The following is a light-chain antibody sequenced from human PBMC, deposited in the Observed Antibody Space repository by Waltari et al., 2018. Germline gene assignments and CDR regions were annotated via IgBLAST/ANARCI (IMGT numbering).Light chain of an antibody. J-gene: IGKJ2*01. V-gene: IGKV3-20*01. CDR3: QQYDTSPAT. CDR1: QSIQVAY. CDR2: GAL. Sequence: EIVLTQSPGTLSLSPGEKATLSCRASQSIQVAYVAWYKQKSDQAPRILIYGALYRATDIPDRLSGSGAGTDFTLTITRLEPEDFAVYYCQQYDTSPATFGQGTKVEMK.